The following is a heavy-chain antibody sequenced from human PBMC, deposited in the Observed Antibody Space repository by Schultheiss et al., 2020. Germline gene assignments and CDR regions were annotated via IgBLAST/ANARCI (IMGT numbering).Heavy chain of an antibody. CDR1: GFTFSSYG. CDR2: ISSSSSYI. D-gene: IGHD3-22*01. CDR3: ARDDSARFDP. J-gene: IGHJ5*02. V-gene: IGHV3-21*04. Sequence: GGSLRLSCAASGFTFSSYGMHWVRQAPGKGLEWVSSISSSSSYIYYADSVKGRFTISRDNFQNTLYLQMNSLRAEDTAVYYCARDDSARFDPWGQGTLVTVSS.